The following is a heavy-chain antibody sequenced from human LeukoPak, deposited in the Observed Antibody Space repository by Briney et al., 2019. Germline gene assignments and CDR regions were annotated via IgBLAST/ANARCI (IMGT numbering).Heavy chain of an antibody. J-gene: IGHJ3*02. V-gene: IGHV3-74*01. CDR3: ARDPASGVWI. CDR1: GVTLSSYW. D-gene: IGHD2-21*01. CDR2: INSDGSSI. Sequence: GGSLRLSCAASGVTLSSYWMHWVRQAPGMGLVWVSRINSDGSSISYADSVKGRFTISRDNAKNTLYLQMNSLRVEDTAVSYCARDPASGVWIWGQGTMITVSS.